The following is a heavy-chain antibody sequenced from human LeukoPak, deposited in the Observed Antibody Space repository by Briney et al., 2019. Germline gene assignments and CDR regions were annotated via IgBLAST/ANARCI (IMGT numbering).Heavy chain of an antibody. J-gene: IGHJ3*02. Sequence: ASVKVSYKASGYTFTNFGITWVGQATGQGLQWMGCSSPYEDTPRYAQKFQGRVTMTTETSTNTAYMELRSLTSDDTAVYCCAKVDPPGIEGARGEAFDIWGQGTMVTVSS. CDR3: AKVDPPGIEGARGEAFDI. D-gene: IGHD1-26*01. V-gene: IGHV1-18*01. CDR1: GYTFTNFG. CDR2: SSPYEDTP.